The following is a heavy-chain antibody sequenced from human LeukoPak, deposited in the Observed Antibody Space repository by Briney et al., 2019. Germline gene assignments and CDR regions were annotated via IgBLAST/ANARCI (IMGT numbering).Heavy chain of an antibody. J-gene: IGHJ4*02. CDR3: ARTSHYVDIAATIPYGIYYFDY. CDR2: IFTSGST. V-gene: IGHV4-4*07. D-gene: IGHD5-12*01. Sequence: PSETLSLTCTVSGGSISLYYWNWIRQPAGKGLEWIGRIFTSGSTNYSPSLKSRVTISVDTSKNQFSLKLRSVTAADTAVYYCARTSHYVDIAATIPYGIYYFDYWGQGTLVTVSS. CDR1: GGSISLYY.